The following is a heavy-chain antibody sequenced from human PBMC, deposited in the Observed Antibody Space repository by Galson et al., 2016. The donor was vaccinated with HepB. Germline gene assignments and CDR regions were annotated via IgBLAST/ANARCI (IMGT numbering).Heavy chain of an antibody. J-gene: IGHJ1*01. CDR3: ANVFWNDSSEGPLRH. Sequence: SLRLSCAASGFSFSRFWMHRVRQAPGKGLVWVSRIHSDGTTTTYADSVKGRFTISRDNSKDTLYLQMNSLRPDDTAVYFCANVFWNDSSEGPLRHWGQGTLVSVSS. D-gene: IGHD3-3*01. CDR1: GFSFSRFW. V-gene: IGHV3-74*03. CDR2: IHSDGTTT.